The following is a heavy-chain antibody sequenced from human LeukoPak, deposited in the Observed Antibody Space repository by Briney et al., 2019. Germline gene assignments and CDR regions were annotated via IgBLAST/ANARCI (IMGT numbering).Heavy chain of an antibody. CDR1: GFTFSSYW. CDR3: AREYYDYVWGSYRFDY. V-gene: IGHV3-7*01. CDR2: IKQDGSEK. D-gene: IGHD3-16*02. J-gene: IGHJ4*02. Sequence: GGSLRLSCAASGFTFSSYWMSWVRQAPGKGLERVANIKQDGSEKYYVDSVKGRFTISRDNAKNSLYLQMNSLRAEDTAVYYCAREYYDYVWGSYRFDYWGQGTLVTVSS.